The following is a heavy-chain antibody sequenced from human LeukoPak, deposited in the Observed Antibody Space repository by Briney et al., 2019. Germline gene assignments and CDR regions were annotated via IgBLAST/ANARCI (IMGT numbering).Heavy chain of an antibody. CDR3: ATAMVLRGWDY. Sequence: GRSLRLSCAASGFTFGSYGMHWVRQAPGKGLEWVAVISYDGSNKYYADSVKGRFTISRDNSKNTLYLQMNSLRAEDTAVYYCATAMVLRGWDYWGQGTLVTVSS. CDR2: ISYDGSNK. D-gene: IGHD3-10*01. V-gene: IGHV3-30*03. J-gene: IGHJ4*02. CDR1: GFTFGSYG.